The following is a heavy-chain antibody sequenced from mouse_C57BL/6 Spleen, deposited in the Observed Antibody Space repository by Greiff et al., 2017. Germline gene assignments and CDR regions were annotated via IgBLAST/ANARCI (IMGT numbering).Heavy chain of an antibody. D-gene: IGHD2-4*01. J-gene: IGHJ2*01. CDR1: GYTFTGYW. CDR3: ARGGGYDYDEGDFGY. CDR2: ILPGSGST. Sequence: QVQLKESGAELMKPGASVKLSCKATGYTFTGYWIEWVKQRPGHGLEWIGEILPGSGSTNYNEKFKGKATFTADTSSTTAYMQLRSRTTEDAAIYYCARGGGYDYDEGDFGYWGQGTTLTVSS. V-gene: IGHV1-9*01.